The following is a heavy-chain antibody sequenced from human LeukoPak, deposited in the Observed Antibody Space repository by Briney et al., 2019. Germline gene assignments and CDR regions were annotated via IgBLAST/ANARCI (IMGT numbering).Heavy chain of an antibody. Sequence: GGSLRLSCAASGFTFSSYGMHWVRQAPGKGLEWVAGIWYDGNNKYYADSVKGRFAISRDNSKNTLYLYMDSLRAEDTAVYYCARESRGELFAPPDYWGQGTLVTVSS. CDR3: ARESRGELFAPPDY. J-gene: IGHJ4*02. CDR2: IWYDGNNK. V-gene: IGHV3-33*01. D-gene: IGHD3-10*01. CDR1: GFTFSSYG.